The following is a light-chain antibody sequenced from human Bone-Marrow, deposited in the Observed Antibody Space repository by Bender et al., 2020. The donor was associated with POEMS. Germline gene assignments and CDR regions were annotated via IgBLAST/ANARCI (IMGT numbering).Light chain of an antibody. J-gene: IGLJ2*01. CDR1: SNDVGSYNF. Sequence: QSALTQPASVSGSPGQSITISCSGTSNDVGSYNFVSWYQQHPGKAPKLIIYEVFKRPSGLSNRFSGSKSGNTASLTVSGLQTEDEADYYCSSYAGGNNPEVVFGGGTKLTVL. CDR2: EVF. CDR3: SSYAGGNNPEVV. V-gene: IGLV2-14*02.